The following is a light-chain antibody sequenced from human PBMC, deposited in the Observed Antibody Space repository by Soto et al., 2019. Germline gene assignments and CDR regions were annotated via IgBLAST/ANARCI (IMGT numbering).Light chain of an antibody. CDR1: QTISSW. CDR3: QHYNSYSEA. V-gene: IGKV1-5*03. CDR2: KAS. J-gene: IGKJ1*01. Sequence: DIQMTQSPPTLSGPGGDRVTITCRASQTISSWLAWYQQKPGKAPKLLIYKASTLKSGVPSRFSGSGSGTEFTLTISSLQPDDFATYYCQHYNSYSEAFGQGTKV.